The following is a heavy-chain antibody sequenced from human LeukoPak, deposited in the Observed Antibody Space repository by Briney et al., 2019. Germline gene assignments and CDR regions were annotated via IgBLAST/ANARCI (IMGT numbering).Heavy chain of an antibody. D-gene: IGHD1-26*01. CDR3: ARPTVGAANWFDP. Sequence: SETLSLTCAVYGGSFSGYYWSWIRQPPGKGLEWIGEINHSGSTYYNPSLKSRVTISVDTSKNQFSLKLSSVTAADTAVYYCARPTVGAANWFDPWGQGTLVTVSS. V-gene: IGHV4-34*01. CDR1: GGSFSGYY. J-gene: IGHJ5*02. CDR2: INHSGST.